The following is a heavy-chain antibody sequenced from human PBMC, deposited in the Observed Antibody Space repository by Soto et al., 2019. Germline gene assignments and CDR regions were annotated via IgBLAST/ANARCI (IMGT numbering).Heavy chain of an antibody. J-gene: IGHJ4*02. CDR2: INPSGGST. V-gene: IGHV1-46*01. CDR3: ARDGGATYAKYYFDY. Sequence: GASVKVSCKASGYTFTSYYMHWVRQAPGQGLEWMGIINPSGGSTSYAQKFQGRVTMTRDTSTSTVYMELSSLRSEDTAVYYCARDGGATYAKYYFDYWGQGTWSPSPQ. CDR1: GYTFTSYY. D-gene: IGHD2-21*01.